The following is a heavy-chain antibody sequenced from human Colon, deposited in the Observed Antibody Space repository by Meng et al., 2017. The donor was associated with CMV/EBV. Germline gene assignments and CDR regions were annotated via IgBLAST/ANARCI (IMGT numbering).Heavy chain of an antibody. D-gene: IGHD2-15*01. Sequence: GESLKISCAASGFAVSYTYMTWVRQAPGKGLEYVSIIYFDGNIDYADSVRGRFTIPRDTSKNTVYLQMNSLTTEDTALYYCVPDIVKVPVSYWGQGTLVTVSS. CDR3: VPDIVKVPVSY. V-gene: IGHV3-66*02. J-gene: IGHJ4*02. CDR2: IYFDGNI. CDR1: GFAVSYTY.